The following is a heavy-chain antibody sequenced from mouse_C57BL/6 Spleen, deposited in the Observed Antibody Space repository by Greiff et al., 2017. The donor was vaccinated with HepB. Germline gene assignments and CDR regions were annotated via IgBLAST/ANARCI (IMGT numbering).Heavy chain of an antibody. J-gene: IGHJ2*01. CDR2: IDPETGGT. Sequence: VQLQQSGAELVRPGASVTLSCKASGYTFTDYEMHWVKQTPVHGLEWIGAIDPETGGTAYNQKFKGKAILTADKSSSTAYMELRSLTSEDSAVYYCTSPGTRYYFDYWGQGTTLTVSS. CDR1: GYTFTDYE. V-gene: IGHV1-15*01. D-gene: IGHD4-1*01. CDR3: TSPGTRYYFDY.